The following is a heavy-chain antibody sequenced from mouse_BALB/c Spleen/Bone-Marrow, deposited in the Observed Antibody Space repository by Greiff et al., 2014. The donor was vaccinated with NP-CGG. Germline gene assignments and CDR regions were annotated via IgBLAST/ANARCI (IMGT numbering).Heavy chain of an antibody. CDR1: GFTFSSFG. Sequence: EVKLEESGGGLVQPGGSRKLSCAASGFTFSSFGMHWVRPAPEKGLEWVAYISSGSSTIYYADTVKGRFTISRDNPKNTLFLQMTSLRAEDTARYYCARWRGAYGNIRRGYAMDYWGQGTSVTVSS. J-gene: IGHJ4*01. V-gene: IGHV5-17*02. CDR2: ISSGSSTI. D-gene: IGHD2-1*01. CDR3: ARWRGAYGNIRRGYAMDY.